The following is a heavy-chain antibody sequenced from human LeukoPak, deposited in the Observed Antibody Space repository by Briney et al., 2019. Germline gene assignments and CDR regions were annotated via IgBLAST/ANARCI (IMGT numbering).Heavy chain of an antibody. Sequence: ASVKVSCKASGYTFASYDINWVRQATGQGLEWMGWMNPNSGNTGYAQKFQGRVTITRNTSISTAYMELSSLRSEDTAVYYCARTRLYSSSWYATGGPFDPWGQGTLVTVSS. CDR1: GYTFASYD. CDR3: ARTRLYSSSWYATGGPFDP. V-gene: IGHV1-8*03. J-gene: IGHJ5*02. D-gene: IGHD6-13*01. CDR2: MNPNSGNT.